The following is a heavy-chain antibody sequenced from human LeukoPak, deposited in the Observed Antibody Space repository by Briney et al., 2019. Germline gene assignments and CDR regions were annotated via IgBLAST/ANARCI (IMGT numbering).Heavy chain of an antibody. CDR3: ARSRATMVRGSPNWNFDY. D-gene: IGHD3-10*01. V-gene: IGHV4-59*01. J-gene: IGHJ4*02. CDR1: GGSINTYY. CDR2: IYYNGST. Sequence: PSETLSLTCTVSGGSINTYYWSWIRQPPGEGLEWIGYIYYNGSTNYNPSLKSRVIILVDTSKNQFSLKLSSVTAADTAVYYCARSRATMVRGSPNWNFDYWGQGILVTVSS.